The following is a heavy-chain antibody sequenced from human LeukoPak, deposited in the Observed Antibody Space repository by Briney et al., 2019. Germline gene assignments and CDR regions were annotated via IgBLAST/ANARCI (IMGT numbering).Heavy chain of an antibody. D-gene: IGHD2-15*01. CDR3: ARDRAPYCSGGSCYSDAFDI. Sequence: GGSLRLSCAASGFTFSSYSMNWVRQAPGKGLEWVSSISSSSSYIYYADSVKGRFTISRDNAKNSLYLQMNSLRAEDTAVYYCARDRAPYCSGGSCYSDAFDIWGQGTMVTVSS. J-gene: IGHJ3*02. CDR1: GFTFSSYS. CDR2: ISSSSSYI. V-gene: IGHV3-21*01.